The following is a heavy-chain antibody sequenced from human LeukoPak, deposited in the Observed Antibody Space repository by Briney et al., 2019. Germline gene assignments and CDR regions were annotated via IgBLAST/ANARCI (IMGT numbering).Heavy chain of an antibody. V-gene: IGHV3-7*01. CDR2: IKQDGSEE. D-gene: IGHD6-19*01. CDR3: ARDGNSSDWCSGDNTDY. CDR1: GFTFSSYW. Sequence: GGSLRLSCAVSGFTFSSYWMSWVRQTPGKGLGWVANIKQDGSEEYYVDSVKGRFTISRDNAQNSLYLQLNYLRAGDTAVYYCARDGNSSDWCSGDNTDYWGQGTLVTVSS. J-gene: IGHJ4*02.